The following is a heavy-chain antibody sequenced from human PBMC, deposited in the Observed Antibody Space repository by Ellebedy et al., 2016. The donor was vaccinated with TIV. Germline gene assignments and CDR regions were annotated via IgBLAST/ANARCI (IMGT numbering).Heavy chain of an antibody. Sequence: GGSLRLSCAASGFTFSGYWMIWVRQAPGKGLEWVANINQDGSAKYYVDSVKGRFTISRDNAKNSLSLQINSLGGEDTAVYYCARLDAIIAVKSLDYWGQGTLVTVSS. CDR2: INQDGSAK. CDR1: GFTFSGYW. V-gene: IGHV3-7*03. CDR3: ARLDAIIAVKSLDY. D-gene: IGHD6-19*01. J-gene: IGHJ4*02.